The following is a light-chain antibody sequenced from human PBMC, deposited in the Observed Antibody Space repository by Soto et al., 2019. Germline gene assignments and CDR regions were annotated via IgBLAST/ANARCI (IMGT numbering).Light chain of an antibody. J-gene: IGLJ1*01. Sequence: QSVLTQPASVSGSPEQSITISCTGTSSDIGTYNLVSWYQQHPGKAPKLIIYEGSERPSGVSNRFSGSKFGNTASLTISGLLPEDEADYYCCSYVGTSTLLFGSGTKVTVL. CDR3: CSYVGTSTLL. CDR2: EGS. CDR1: SSDIGTYNL. V-gene: IGLV2-23*01.